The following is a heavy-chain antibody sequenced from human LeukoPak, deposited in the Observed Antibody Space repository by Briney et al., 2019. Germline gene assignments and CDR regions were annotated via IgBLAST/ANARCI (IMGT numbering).Heavy chain of an antibody. Sequence: SETLSLTCTVSGGSISSSSYYWGWIRQPPGKGLEWIGSIYYSGSTYYNPSLKIRVTISVDTSKNQFSLKLSSVTAADTAVYYCARLYDYVWGSYRRPANAFDIWGQGTMVTVSS. CDR2: IYYSGST. CDR3: ARLYDYVWGSYRRPANAFDI. J-gene: IGHJ3*02. D-gene: IGHD3-16*02. CDR1: GGSISSSSYY. V-gene: IGHV4-39*07.